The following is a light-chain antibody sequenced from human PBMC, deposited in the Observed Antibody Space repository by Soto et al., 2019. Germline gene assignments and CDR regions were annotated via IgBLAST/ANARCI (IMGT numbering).Light chain of an antibody. CDR1: SSNIGSNT. Sequence: QPVLTQPPSASGTPGQRVTISCSGSSSNIGSNTVNWYQQLPGTAPKLLIYSNNQRPSGVPDRFSGSKSGTSASLAISGLQSDDEADYYCAAWDDSLNGSYVFGTGTKLTVL. J-gene: IGLJ1*01. CDR2: SNN. CDR3: AAWDDSLNGSYV. V-gene: IGLV1-44*01.